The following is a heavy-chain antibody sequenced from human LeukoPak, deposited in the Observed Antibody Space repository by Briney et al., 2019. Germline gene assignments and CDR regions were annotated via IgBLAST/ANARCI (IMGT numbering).Heavy chain of an antibody. CDR1: GGSFSGYY. J-gene: IGHJ4*02. CDR2: INHSGST. CDR3: ARDEAN. V-gene: IGHV4-34*01. Sequence: SETLSLTCAVYGGSFSGYYWSWIRQPPGKGLEWIGEINHSGSTNYNPSLKSRVTISVDTSKNQFPLKLSSVTAADTAVYYCARDEANWGQGTLVTVSS.